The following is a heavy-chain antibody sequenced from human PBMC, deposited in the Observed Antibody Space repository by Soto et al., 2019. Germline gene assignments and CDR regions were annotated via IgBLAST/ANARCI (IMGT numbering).Heavy chain of an antibody. Sequence: AGSLRLSCAASGFNFSSYAMSWVRQPPGKGLEWVSAINTSGGSTYYADSVTGRFSISRGNSKNTLYPQRNILRAEDTAVGYCAKKLAAPPHGFGYWGQRTLGSVGS. J-gene: IGHJ4*02. D-gene: IGHD6-6*01. V-gene: IGHV3-23*01. CDR1: GFNFSSYA. CDR3: AKKLAAPPHGFGY. CDR2: INTSGGST.